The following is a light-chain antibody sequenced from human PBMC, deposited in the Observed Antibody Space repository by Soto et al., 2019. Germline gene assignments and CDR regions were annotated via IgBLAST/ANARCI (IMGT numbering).Light chain of an antibody. CDR3: QQCYSSPRT. CDR1: QRISTS. CDR2: AAS. J-gene: IGKJ1*01. Sequence: DIQMTQSPSTLSAGVGDRVTITCRASQRISTSLNWYQQKPGKAPTLLIYAASSLQSGVPSRFSGGGSGTDFTLTINTLQPEDFATYFCQQCYSSPRTFGQGTKVEIK. V-gene: IGKV1-39*01.